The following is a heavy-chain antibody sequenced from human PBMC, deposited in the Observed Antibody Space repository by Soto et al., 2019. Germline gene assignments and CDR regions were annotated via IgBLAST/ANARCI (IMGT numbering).Heavy chain of an antibody. Sequence: SVKVSCKASGGTFSSYAISWVRQAPGQGLEWMGGIIPIFGTANYAQKFQGRVTITADESTSTAYMELSSLRSEDTAVYYCARDIDCYYPDFDYLGQGTLVTVSS. D-gene: IGHD2-21*01. V-gene: IGHV1-69*13. J-gene: IGHJ4*02. CDR1: GGTFSSYA. CDR2: IIPIFGTA. CDR3: ARDIDCYYPDFDY.